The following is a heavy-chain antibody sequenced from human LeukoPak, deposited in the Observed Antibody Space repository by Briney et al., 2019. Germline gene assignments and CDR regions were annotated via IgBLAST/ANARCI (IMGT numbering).Heavy chain of an antibody. CDR3: ARDSTGYGYEEWN. CDR2: IKQDGSEK. Sequence: GGSLILSCTASGFTFSGAWMTWVRQAPGKGLERVANIKQDGSEKYYVDSVKGRFTISRDNAKNSLYLQMNSLRAEDTALYYCARDSTGYGYEEWNWGQGTLVTVSS. J-gene: IGHJ4*02. V-gene: IGHV3-7*01. CDR1: GFTFSGAW. D-gene: IGHD5-18*01.